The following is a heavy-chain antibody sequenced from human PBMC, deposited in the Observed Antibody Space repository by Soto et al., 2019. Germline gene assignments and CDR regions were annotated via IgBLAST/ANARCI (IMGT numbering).Heavy chain of an antibody. CDR3: ARRIIAVHDAFDI. J-gene: IGHJ3*02. CDR2: IYPGDSDT. D-gene: IGHD6-19*01. CDR1: GYSFTSYW. V-gene: IGHV5-51*01. Sequence: GESLKISCKGSGYSFTSYWIGWVGQMPGKGLEWMGIIYPGDSDTRYSPSFQGQVTISADKSISTAYLQWSSLKASDTAMYYCARRIIAVHDAFDIWGQGTMVTVSS.